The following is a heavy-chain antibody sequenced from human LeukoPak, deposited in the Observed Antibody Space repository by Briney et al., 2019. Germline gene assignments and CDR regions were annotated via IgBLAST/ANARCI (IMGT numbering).Heavy chain of an antibody. CDR2: ISYDGSNK. V-gene: IGHV3-30-3*01. CDR3: ARGDSSSSLTLVD. D-gene: IGHD6-6*01. Sequence: GRSLRLSCAASGFTFSSYAMHWVRQAPGKGLEWVAVISYDGSNKYYADSVKGRFTISRDNSKNTLYLQMNSLRAEDTAVYYCARGDSSSSLTLVDWGQGTLVTVSS. J-gene: IGHJ4*02. CDR1: GFTFSSYA.